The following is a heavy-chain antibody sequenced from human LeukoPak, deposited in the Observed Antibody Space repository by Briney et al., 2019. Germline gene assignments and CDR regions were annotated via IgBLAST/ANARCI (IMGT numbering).Heavy chain of an antibody. J-gene: IGHJ5*02. V-gene: IGHV4-61*10. Sequence: SETLSLTRTVSGGSVSSGSYYWSWIRQPAGKGLEWIGRIYTSGSTNYNPSLKSRVSISVDTSKNQFSLRLYSVTAADTAVYYCARGKLLWFGEAASGADPWGQGTLVTVSS. CDR2: IYTSGST. CDR1: GGSVSSGSYY. D-gene: IGHD3-10*01. CDR3: ARGKLLWFGEAASGADP.